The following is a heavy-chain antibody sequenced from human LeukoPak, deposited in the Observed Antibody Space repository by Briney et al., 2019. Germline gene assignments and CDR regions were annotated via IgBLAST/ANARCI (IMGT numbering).Heavy chain of an antibody. D-gene: IGHD3-22*01. J-gene: IGHJ4*02. Sequence: PSETLSLTCGVSGGSFSGFYWSWVRQPPGKGLEWIWEINHSGSTNYNPSLKSRVTMSVDTSKNQFSLKVSSVTAADTAVYYCARGRGDSSTHYYVPLFIWGQGTLVTVSS. CDR2: INHSGST. V-gene: IGHV4-34*01. CDR1: GGSFSGFY. CDR3: ARGRGDSSTHYYVPLFI.